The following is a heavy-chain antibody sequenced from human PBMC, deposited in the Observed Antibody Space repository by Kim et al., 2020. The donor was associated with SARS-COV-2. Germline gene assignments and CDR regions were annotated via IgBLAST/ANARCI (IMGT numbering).Heavy chain of an antibody. CDR3: ARHLRNWYFDL. Sequence: SETLSLTCSVSGGSISSSDYYWGWIRQPPGKGLEWIATIYYSGSTYYNPSLKGRGTISVDTSKKQFSLRLSSVTAADAAVYYCARHLRNWYFDLWGRGTLVTVSS. J-gene: IGHJ2*01. CDR2: IYYSGST. V-gene: IGHV4-39*01. CDR1: GGSISSSDYY.